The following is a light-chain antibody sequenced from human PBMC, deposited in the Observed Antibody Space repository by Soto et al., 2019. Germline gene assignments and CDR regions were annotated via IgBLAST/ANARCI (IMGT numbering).Light chain of an antibody. CDR1: STDVGDYNY. Sequence: QSALTQPRSVSGSPGQSVTISCTGTSTDVGDYNYVSCYQQHPGKAPKLMIYDVSKRPSGVPDRFSGSKSGNTAALTISGLQAEDEADYYCCSYAGNYYVFGTGTKLTVL. CDR2: DVS. CDR3: CSYAGNYYV. J-gene: IGLJ1*01. V-gene: IGLV2-11*01.